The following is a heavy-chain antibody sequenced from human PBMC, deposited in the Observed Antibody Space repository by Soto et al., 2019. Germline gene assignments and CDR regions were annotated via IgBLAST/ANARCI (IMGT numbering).Heavy chain of an antibody. CDR3: ARVPEYGANLNYGMDV. J-gene: IGHJ6*02. D-gene: IGHD4-17*01. CDR2: RWYDGSNK. CDR1: GFTFSSYG. V-gene: IGHV3-33*01. Sequence: QVQLVESGRGVVQPGRSLRLSCAASGFTFSSYGMHWVRQAPGKGLEWMAVRWYDGSNKYYADSVKGRFTISRDNSKNTLYLQMNSLRAEDTAVYYCARVPEYGANLNYGMDVWGQGTTVTVSS.